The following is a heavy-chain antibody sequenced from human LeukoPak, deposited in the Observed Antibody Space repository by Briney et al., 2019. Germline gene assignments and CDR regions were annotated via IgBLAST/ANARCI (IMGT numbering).Heavy chain of an antibody. V-gene: IGHV3-21*01. D-gene: IGHD3-3*01. CDR3: QGTYYDFWSGYYLYYYYGMDV. CDR2: ISSSSSYI. Sequence: PGGSLRLSCAASGFTFSSYRMNWVRQAPGKGLEWVSSISSSSSYIYYADSVKGRFTISRDNAKNSLYLQMNSLRAEDTAVYYCQGTYYDFWSGYYLYYYYGMDVWGQGTTVTVSS. CDR1: GFTFSSYR. J-gene: IGHJ6*02.